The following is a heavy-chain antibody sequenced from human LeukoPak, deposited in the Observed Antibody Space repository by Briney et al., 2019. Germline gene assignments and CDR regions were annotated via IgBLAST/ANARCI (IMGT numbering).Heavy chain of an antibody. D-gene: IGHD4-17*01. Sequence: GGSLRLSCAATGFTSNTFAMHWVRQAPGKGLEWVAFIRYDGSNKYYADSVKGRFTISRDNSKNTLYLQMNSLRAEDTAVYYCARDGDYGDSSFDYWGQGTLVTVSS. CDR2: IRYDGSNK. CDR1: GFTSNTFA. CDR3: ARDGDYGDSSFDY. V-gene: IGHV3-30*02. J-gene: IGHJ4*02.